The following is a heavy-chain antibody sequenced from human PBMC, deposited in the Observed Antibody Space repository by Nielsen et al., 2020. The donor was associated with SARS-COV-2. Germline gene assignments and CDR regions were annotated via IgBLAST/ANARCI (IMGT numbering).Heavy chain of an antibody. CDR3: AKDRVGSGSYYNLLDY. J-gene: IGHJ4*02. CDR1: GFTFSSYA. D-gene: IGHD3-10*01. V-gene: IGHV3-23*01. CDR2: ISGSGGST. Sequence: GESLKISCAASGFTFSSYAVSWVRQAPGKGLEWVSAISGSGGSTYYADSVKGRFTISRDNSKNTLYLQMNSLRAEDTAVYYCAKDRVGSGSYYNLLDYWGQGTLVTVSS.